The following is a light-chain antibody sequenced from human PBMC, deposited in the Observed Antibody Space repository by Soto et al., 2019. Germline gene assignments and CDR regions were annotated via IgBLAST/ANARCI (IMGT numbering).Light chain of an antibody. CDR3: QSYDTSPSGYV. Sequence: QSVLTQPPSVSGAPGQRVTISCTGSSSNSGAGYDVHWYQQLPGTAPKLLIYANNNRPAGVPDRFSASKSGTSASLAITGLQAEDEADYYCQSYDTSPSGYVFGTGTKVTVL. CDR2: ANN. CDR1: SSNSGAGYD. V-gene: IGLV1-40*01. J-gene: IGLJ1*01.